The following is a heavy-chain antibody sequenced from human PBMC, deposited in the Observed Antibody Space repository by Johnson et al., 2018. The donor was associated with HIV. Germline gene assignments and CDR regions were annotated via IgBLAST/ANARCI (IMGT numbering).Heavy chain of an antibody. CDR1: GFNLSDYY. CDR2: ISTSGSTT. Sequence: QVQLVESGGGLVKPGGSLRLSCAASGFNLSDYYMSWIRQAPGKGLECVSYISTSGSTTYYVDSGKGRFTISRDNAKNTLYLEMKSLRADDTAVYYCVRDDYAFHIWGQGTVVTVSS. J-gene: IGHJ3*02. CDR3: VRDDYAFHI. V-gene: IGHV3-11*04. D-gene: IGHD2-21*02.